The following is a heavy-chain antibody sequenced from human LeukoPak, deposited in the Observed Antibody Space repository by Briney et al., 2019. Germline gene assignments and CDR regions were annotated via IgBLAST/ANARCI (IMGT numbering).Heavy chain of an antibody. Sequence: SETLSLTCTVSGGSISSYYWSWIRQPPGKGLEWIGYIYYSGSTNYNPSLKSRVTISVDTSKNQFSLKLSSVTAAGTAVYYCARILWFGEPLFDYWGQGTLVTVSS. J-gene: IGHJ4*02. CDR3: ARILWFGEPLFDY. V-gene: IGHV4-59*01. D-gene: IGHD3-10*01. CDR2: IYYSGST. CDR1: GGSISSYY.